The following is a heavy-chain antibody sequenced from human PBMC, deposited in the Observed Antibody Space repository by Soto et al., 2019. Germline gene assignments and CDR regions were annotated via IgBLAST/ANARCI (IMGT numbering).Heavy chain of an antibody. CDR2: ISTSGSTT. D-gene: IGHD2-21*01. CDR1: GFTFSSYE. CDR3: ARDPMTAYCYDH. J-gene: IGHJ4*02. Sequence: GGSLRLSCAASGFTFSSYEMNWVRQAPGKGLEWVSYISTSGSTTYYADSVKGRFTISRDNAKNSLYLQMNSLRGEDTAFYYCARDPMTAYCYDHWGQGTLVTVSS. V-gene: IGHV3-48*03.